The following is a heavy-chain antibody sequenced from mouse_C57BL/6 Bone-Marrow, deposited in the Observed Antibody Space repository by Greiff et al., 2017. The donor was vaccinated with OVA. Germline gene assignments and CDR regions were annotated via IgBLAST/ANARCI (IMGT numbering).Heavy chain of an antibody. Sequence: QVQLQQPGAELVMPGASVKLSCKASGYTFTSYWMHWVKQRPGQGLEWIGEIDPSDSYTNYNQKFKGKSPLTVDKSSRTAYMQLSSLTSEGSAVYYFARGGGGWYFDVWGTGTTVTVSS. CDR1: GYTFTSYW. CDR3: ARGGGGWYFDV. V-gene: IGHV1-69*01. J-gene: IGHJ1*03. CDR2: IDPSDSYT.